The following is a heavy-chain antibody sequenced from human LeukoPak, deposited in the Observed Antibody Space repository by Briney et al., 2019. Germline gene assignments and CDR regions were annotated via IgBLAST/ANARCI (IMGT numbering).Heavy chain of an antibody. CDR1: GFTFSSYS. D-gene: IGHD1-26*01. CDR2: ISSSATTI. CDR3: APHRDGSFPFDY. V-gene: IGHV3-48*02. Sequence: GGSLRLSCAVSGFTFSSYSMNWVRQAPGKGLEWVSYISSSATTIYYADAVKGRFTISRDNAKNLLYLQMNSLRDEDTAVFYCAPHRDGSFPFDYWGQGTLATVSS. J-gene: IGHJ4*02.